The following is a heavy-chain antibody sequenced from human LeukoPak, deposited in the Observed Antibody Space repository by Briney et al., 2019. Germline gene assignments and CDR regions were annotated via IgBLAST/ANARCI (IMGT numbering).Heavy chain of an antibody. CDR1: GLTVSTNY. CDR2: IYSGGNT. V-gene: IGHV3-66*02. CDR3: ARALFWSGFFDY. D-gene: IGHD3-3*01. Sequence: GGSLRLSCAASGLTVSTNYMSWVRQPPGKGLEWVSVIYSGGNTYYADSVKGRFTISRDNSKNTLYLQMNSLRAEDTAVFYCARALFWSGFFDYWGQGTLVTVSS. J-gene: IGHJ4*02.